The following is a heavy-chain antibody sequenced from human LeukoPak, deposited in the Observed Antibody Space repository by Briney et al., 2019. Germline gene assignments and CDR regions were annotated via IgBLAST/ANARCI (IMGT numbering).Heavy chain of an antibody. CDR3: ARGPRFFAPFDY. CDR1: GGSISSYY. J-gene: IGHJ4*02. D-gene: IGHD3-3*01. CDR2: IYTSGST. V-gene: IGHV4-4*09. Sequence: SETLSLTCTVSGGSISSYYWSWIRQPPGKGLEWIGYIYTSGSTNYNPSLKSRVTISVDTSKNQFSLKLSSVTAADTAVYYCARGPRFFAPFDYWGQGTLVTVSS.